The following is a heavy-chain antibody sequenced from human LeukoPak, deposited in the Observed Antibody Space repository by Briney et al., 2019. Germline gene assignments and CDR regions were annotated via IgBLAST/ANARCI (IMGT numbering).Heavy chain of an antibody. CDR3: AKGHRSSSSFFDS. V-gene: IGHV3-23*01. CDR1: SGFA. CDR2: INGRGDDT. D-gene: IGHD6-19*01. J-gene: IGHJ4*02. Sequence: AGSLSLSCAAFSGFAMSWVRQAPGKGLEWVSAINGRGDDTYYPDSVKGRFTISRDNSNNTLYLQMSSLRAEDTAVYYCAKGHRSSSSFFDSWGQGILVTVSS.